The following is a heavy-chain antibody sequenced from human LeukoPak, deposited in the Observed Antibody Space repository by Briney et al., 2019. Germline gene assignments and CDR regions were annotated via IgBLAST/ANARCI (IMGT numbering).Heavy chain of an antibody. V-gene: IGHV4-4*02. CDR2: IHRSWST. CDR3: ATTTIRLGY. D-gene: IGHD1-26*01. J-gene: IGHJ4*02. CDR1: GDSISSDHW. Sequence: PSGTLSLTCDVSGDSISSDHWWSWVRQPPGKGLEWIGEIHRSWSTNYNPSFETRVTISVDKSKNQLSLKVSSATAADTAVYYCATTTIRLGYWGQGTLVTVSS.